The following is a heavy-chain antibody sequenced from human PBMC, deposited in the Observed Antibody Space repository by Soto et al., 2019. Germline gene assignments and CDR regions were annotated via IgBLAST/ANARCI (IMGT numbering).Heavy chain of an antibody. Sequence: EVQLLESGGGSVQPGGSLRLSCAASGFIFNTYSVSWIRQAPGKGLEWVSTISGGGGSANYADSVQGRVTISRDNSKNSLFLQMNNLRADDTAVYYCAKLMTPVTTWRDAFNVWGQGTMVTVSS. V-gene: IGHV3-23*01. CDR1: GFIFNTYS. CDR3: AKLMTPVTTWRDAFNV. D-gene: IGHD4-17*01. J-gene: IGHJ3*01. CDR2: ISGGGGSA.